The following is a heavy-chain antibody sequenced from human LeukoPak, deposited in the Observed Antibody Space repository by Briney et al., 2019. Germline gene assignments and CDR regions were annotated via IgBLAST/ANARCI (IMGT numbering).Heavy chain of an antibody. Sequence: SETLSLTCTVSGGSISSYYWSWIRQPPGKGLEWIGYIYYSGSTNYNPSLKSRVTISVDTSKNQFSLKLSSVTAADTAVYYCARHASSSWYEFDYWGQGTLVTVSS. CDR2: IYYSGST. CDR1: GGSISSYY. D-gene: IGHD6-13*01. J-gene: IGHJ4*02. V-gene: IGHV4-59*08. CDR3: ARHASSSWYEFDY.